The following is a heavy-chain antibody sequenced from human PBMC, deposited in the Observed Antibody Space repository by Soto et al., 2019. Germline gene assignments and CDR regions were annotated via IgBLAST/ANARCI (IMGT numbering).Heavy chain of an antibody. Sequence: EAQLVESGGGLVQPGGPLRLSCAASVFTVGKNYMSWVRQAPGKGLEWVSLIYSTGSPFYADSVKDRFIISRDSSKNTLYLQMNSLRVEDTAVYYCAGHSHKDYWGQGALVTVSS. CDR3: AGHSHKDY. J-gene: IGHJ4*02. CDR1: VFTVGKNY. V-gene: IGHV3-66*04. CDR2: IYSTGSP.